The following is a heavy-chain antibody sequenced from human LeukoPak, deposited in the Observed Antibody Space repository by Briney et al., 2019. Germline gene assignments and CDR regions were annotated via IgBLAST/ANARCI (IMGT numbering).Heavy chain of an antibody. CDR1: GGSISSYY. J-gene: IGHJ3*02. D-gene: IGHD6-13*01. Sequence: SETLSLTCTVSGGSISSYYWSWIRQPPGKGLEWIGYIYYSGSTNYNPSLKSRVTISVDTSKNQFSLKLSSVTAADTAVYYCARAAALDAFDIWGQGQWSPSLQ. CDR3: ARAAALDAFDI. CDR2: IYYSGST. V-gene: IGHV4-59*08.